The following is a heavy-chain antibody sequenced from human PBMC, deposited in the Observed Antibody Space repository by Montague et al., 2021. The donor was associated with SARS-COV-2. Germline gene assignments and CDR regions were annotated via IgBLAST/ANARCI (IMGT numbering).Heavy chain of an antibody. CDR3: ASSYGSGYYGFDY. D-gene: IGHD3-10*01. Sequence: SETLSLTCTVSAGSINNYYWSWIRQSAGKGLEWIGRIYPSGDTNYNPSLKSRVPVSVDTSKSQFSLNLNSLTVADTAVYYCASSYGSGYYGFDYWGQGIPVTVSS. CDR2: IYPSGDT. V-gene: IGHV4-4*07. J-gene: IGHJ4*02. CDR1: AGSINNYY.